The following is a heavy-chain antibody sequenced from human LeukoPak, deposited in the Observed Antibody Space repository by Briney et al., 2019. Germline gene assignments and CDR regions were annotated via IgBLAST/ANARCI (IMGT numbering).Heavy chain of an antibody. V-gene: IGHV1-2*06. CDR3: ARAPYSGRGFDP. CDR1: GYTFTCYY. Sequence: ASVKVSCKASGYTFTCYYMHWVRQAPGQGLGWMGRINPNSGGTNYAQKFQGRVTMTRDTSISTAYMELSRLRSDDTAVYYCARAPYSGRGFDPWGQGTLVTVSS. J-gene: IGHJ5*02. D-gene: IGHD1-26*01. CDR2: INPNSGGT.